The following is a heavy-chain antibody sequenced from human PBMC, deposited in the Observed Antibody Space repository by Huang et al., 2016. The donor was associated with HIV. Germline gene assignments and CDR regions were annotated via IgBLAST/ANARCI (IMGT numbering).Heavy chain of an antibody. J-gene: IGHJ4*02. Sequence: EVQLVESGGGLVQPGRSLRLSCAASGFTFDDYAFHWVRQAPGEGLECGAGISWNSKSIDYADAVKGRFTISRDNAKNSLYLEMKSLRVEDTALYYCAKDASSGYSSGHSGFKVYFFDFWGQGTLVTVSS. D-gene: IGHD5-18*01. CDR2: ISWNSKSI. CDR3: AKDASSGYSSGHSGFKVYFFDF. CDR1: GFTFDDYA. V-gene: IGHV3-9*01.